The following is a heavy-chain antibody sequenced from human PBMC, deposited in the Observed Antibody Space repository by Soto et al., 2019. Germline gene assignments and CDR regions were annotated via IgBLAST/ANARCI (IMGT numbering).Heavy chain of an antibody. J-gene: IGHJ3*02. CDR1: GFTFSDYY. CDR3: ARGTVVRIATSAFDI. V-gene: IGHV3-11*01. CDR2: ISTTDSTI. D-gene: IGHD2-21*01. Sequence: LRLSCAASGFTFSDYYMSWIRQAPGKGLEWLSYISTTDSTIYYADSVRGRFTISRDSAKNSLYLQMNSLRGEDTAVYYCARGTVVRIATSAFDIWGQGTMVTVSS.